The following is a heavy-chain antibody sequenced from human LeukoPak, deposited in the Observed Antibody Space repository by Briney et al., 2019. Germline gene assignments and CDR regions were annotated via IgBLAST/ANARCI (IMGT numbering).Heavy chain of an antibody. CDR3: ARVRRVGATPFDY. V-gene: IGHV4-59*08. Sequence: SETLSLTCTVSGGSISSYYWSWIRQPPGKGLEWIGYMYYSGSTNYNPSLKSRVTISADTSKNQFSLKLSSVTAADTAVYYCARVRRVGATPFDYWGQGTLVTVSS. J-gene: IGHJ4*02. CDR2: MYYSGST. CDR1: GGSISSYY. D-gene: IGHD1-26*01.